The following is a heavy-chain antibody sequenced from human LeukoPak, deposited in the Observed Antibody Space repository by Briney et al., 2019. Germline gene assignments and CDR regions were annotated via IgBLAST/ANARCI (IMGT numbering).Heavy chain of an antibody. D-gene: IGHD3-16*01. CDR2: ISCNSGSI. J-gene: IGHJ4*02. Sequence: CLSLSCAVSGLTFADYAARWVRQPPGRGREWESDISCNSGSIGYADSGKGRFTFSRDNAKNSLYLQMNSLRAEDTALYHCAKNIGPEWITVFDYWGQGTLVTVPS. V-gene: IGHV3-9*01. CDR3: AKNIGPEWITVFDY. CDR1: GLTFADYA.